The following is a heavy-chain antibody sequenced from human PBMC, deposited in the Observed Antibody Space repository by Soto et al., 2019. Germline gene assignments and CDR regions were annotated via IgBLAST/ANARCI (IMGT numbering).Heavy chain of an antibody. V-gene: IGHV3-23*01. CDR1: RYTFKSHG. D-gene: IGHD3-16*01. J-gene: IGHJ4*02. Sequence: LGLSCAASRYTFKSHGLSWVRQAPGKGPEWVSTIDSSGVNTHYADSVKGRFTISRDNSRNTLHLQMHDLRADDTALYYCVSWVSAHFDYWGQGTVVTVSS. CDR3: VSWVSAHFDY. CDR2: IDSSGVNT.